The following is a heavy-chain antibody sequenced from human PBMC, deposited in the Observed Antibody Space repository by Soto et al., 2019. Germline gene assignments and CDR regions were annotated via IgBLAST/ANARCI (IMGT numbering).Heavy chain of an antibody. J-gene: IGHJ5*02. CDR3: ARDPNYGSGSFDP. Sequence: PGGSLRLSCVASGFSIGSYWRHWVRQTPQKGLVWVSRLNPDGSSAKYADSVRGRFTISRDNAKNTLYLQMNSLRVDDTAVYFCARDPNYGSGSFDPWGQGTPVTVSS. CDR1: GFSIGSYW. D-gene: IGHD3-10*01. CDR2: LNPDGSSA. V-gene: IGHV3-74*03.